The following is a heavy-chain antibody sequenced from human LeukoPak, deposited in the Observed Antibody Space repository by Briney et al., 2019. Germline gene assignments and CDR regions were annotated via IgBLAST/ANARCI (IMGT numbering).Heavy chain of an antibody. Sequence: SLRPSCAASGFTFDDYAMHWVRQAPGKGLEWVSGISWNSGSIGYADSVKGRFTISRDNAKNSLYLQMNSLRAEDTAVYYCAREDAPDAFDIWGQGTMVTVSS. CDR2: ISWNSGSI. CDR3: AREDAPDAFDI. CDR1: GFTFDDYA. J-gene: IGHJ3*02. V-gene: IGHV3-9*01.